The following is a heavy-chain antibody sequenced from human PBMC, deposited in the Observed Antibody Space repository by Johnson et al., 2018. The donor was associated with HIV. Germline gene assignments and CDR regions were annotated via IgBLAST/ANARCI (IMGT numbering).Heavy chain of an antibody. J-gene: IGHJ3*02. V-gene: IGHV3-33*01. D-gene: IGHD6-6*01. CDR2: IWYDGSNK. CDR3: ARDRYSSSSGAFDI. Sequence: QMLLVESGGGVVQPGRSLRLSCEASGFTFSSYGMHWVRQAPGKGLEWVAVIWYDGSNKYYADSVKGRFTISRDNSKNTLYLQMNSLRAEDTALYYCARDRYSSSSGAFDIWGQGTMVTVSS. CDR1: GFTFSSYG.